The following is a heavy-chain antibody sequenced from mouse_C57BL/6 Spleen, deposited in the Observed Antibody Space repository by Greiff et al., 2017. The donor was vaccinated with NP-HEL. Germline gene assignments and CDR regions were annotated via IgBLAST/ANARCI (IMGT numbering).Heavy chain of an antibody. CDR1: GYTFTDYY. CDR2: INPNNGGT. J-gene: IGHJ2*01. CDR3: ASRVLLLRSDYFDY. V-gene: IGHV1-26*01. Sequence: VQLQQSGPELVKPGASVKISCKASGYTFTDYYMNWVKQSHGKSLEWIGDINPNNGGTSYNQKFKGKATLTVDKSSSTAYMELRSLTSEDSAVYYCASRVLLLRSDYFDYWGQGTTLTVSS. D-gene: IGHD1-1*01.